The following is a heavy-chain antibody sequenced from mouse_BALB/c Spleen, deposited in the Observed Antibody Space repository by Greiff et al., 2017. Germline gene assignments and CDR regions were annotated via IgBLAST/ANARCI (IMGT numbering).Heavy chain of an antibody. CDR2: IRLKSDNYAT. V-gene: IGHV6-6*02. CDR3: TTMITTDY. J-gene: IGHJ4*01. CDR1: GFTFSSYW. D-gene: IGHD2-4*01. Sequence: EVKVEESGGGLVQPGGSMKLSCVASGFTFSSYWMSWVRQSPEKGLEWVAEIRLKSDNYATHYAESVKGKFTISRDDSKSRLYLQMNSLRAEDTGIYYCTTMITTDYWGQGTSVTVSS.